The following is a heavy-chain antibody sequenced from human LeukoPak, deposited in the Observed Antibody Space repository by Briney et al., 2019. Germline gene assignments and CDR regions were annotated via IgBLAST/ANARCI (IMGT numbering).Heavy chain of an antibody. CDR1: GGTFSSYA. V-gene: IGHV1-69*13. Sequence: ASVKVSCKASGGTFSSYAISWVRQAPGQGLEWMGGIIPIFGTANYAQKFQGRVTITADESTSTAYMELSSLRSEDTAVYYCATYRGYCSSTSCPAGFDYWGQGTLVTVSS. D-gene: IGHD2-2*01. CDR3: ATYRGYCSSTSCPAGFDY. J-gene: IGHJ4*02. CDR2: IIPIFGTA.